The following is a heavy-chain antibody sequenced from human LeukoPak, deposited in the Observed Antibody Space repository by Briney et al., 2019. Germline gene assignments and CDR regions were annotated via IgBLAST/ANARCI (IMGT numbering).Heavy chain of an antibody. D-gene: IGHD3-16*02. CDR3: ARVPDYVWGSYRYGYFDY. J-gene: IGHJ4*02. V-gene: IGHV4-59*01. Sequence: SETLSLTCTVSGGSISSYYWSWIRQPPGKGLEWIGYIYYSGSTNYNPSLKSRVTISVDTSKNQFSLKLSSVTAAETAVYYCARVPDYVWGSYRYGYFDYWGQGTLVTVSS. CDR1: GGSISSYY. CDR2: IYYSGST.